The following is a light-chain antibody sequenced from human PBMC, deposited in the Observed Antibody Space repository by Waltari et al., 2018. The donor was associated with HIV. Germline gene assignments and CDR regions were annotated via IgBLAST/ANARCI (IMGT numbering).Light chain of an antibody. J-gene: IGKJ1*01. Sequence: DIVMTQTPDSLIVSPGERASINCRSHQSLLYSPNNKNFLVWYQQKPGQPPKLLIYWASSRESGVPARFSGSGSGTNFTLTISSIQPEDVATYFCQQYFSTPWTFGQGTKV. CDR1: QSLLYSPNNKNF. CDR2: WAS. V-gene: IGKV4-1*01. CDR3: QQYFSTPWT.